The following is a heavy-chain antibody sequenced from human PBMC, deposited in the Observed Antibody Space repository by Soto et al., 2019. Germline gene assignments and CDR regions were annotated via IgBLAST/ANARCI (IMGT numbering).Heavy chain of an antibody. Sequence: PGGSLRLSCAASGFTFSDYGMHWVRQAPGKGLQWVAFIWPDGGNKYYAESVKGRFTISRDNSKNSVYLQRNNVRDEDTAVYYCARDGDANSGFGKDYWGQGTLVTVSS. CDR3: ARDGDANSGFGKDY. CDR1: GFTFSDYG. CDR2: IWPDGGNK. V-gene: IGHV3-33*01. J-gene: IGHJ4*02. D-gene: IGHD3-16*01.